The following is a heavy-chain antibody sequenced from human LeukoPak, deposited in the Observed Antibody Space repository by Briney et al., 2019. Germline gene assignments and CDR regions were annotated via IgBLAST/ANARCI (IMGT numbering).Heavy chain of an antibody. D-gene: IGHD6-19*01. V-gene: IGHV4-59*01. CDR1: GGSISSYY. CDR2: IYYSGST. CDR3: ARDSGQWLVPDAFDI. Sequence: SETLSLTCTVSGGSISSYYWSWIRQPPGKGLEWIGYIYYSGSTNYNPSLKSRVTISVDTSKNQFSLKLSSVTAADTAVYYCARDSGQWLVPDAFDIWGQGTMVTVSS. J-gene: IGHJ3*02.